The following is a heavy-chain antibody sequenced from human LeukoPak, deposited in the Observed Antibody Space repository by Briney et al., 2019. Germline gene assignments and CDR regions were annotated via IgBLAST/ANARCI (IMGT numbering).Heavy chain of an antibody. CDR3: AKREYCSGGSCYHFDY. CDR1: GFTFSSYA. V-gene: IGHV3-30*02. J-gene: IGHJ4*02. D-gene: IGHD2-15*01. Sequence: GGSLRVSCAASGFTFSSYAMHWVRQAPGKGLEWVAAIGKDGTDKYYADSVKGRFTISRDNSKNTLYLQMNSLRPEDTAVYYCAKREYCSGGSCYHFDYWGRGTRVTVSS. CDR2: IGKDGTDK.